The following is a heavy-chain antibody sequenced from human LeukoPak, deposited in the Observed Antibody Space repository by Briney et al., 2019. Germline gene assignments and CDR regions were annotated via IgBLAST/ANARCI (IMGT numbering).Heavy chain of an antibody. CDR2: INPNSGDT. CDR3: AKDRNYYDSSGYIYYFDY. J-gene: IGHJ4*02. D-gene: IGHD3-22*01. V-gene: IGHV1-2*02. Sequence: ASVKVSCKASGYTFTGYYMYWVRQAPGQGLEWMGWINPNSGDTNYAQRFQGRVTMTRDTSISTAYMDLSRMTSDDTAVYYCAKDRNYYDSSGYIYYFDYWGQGTLVTVSS. CDR1: GYTFTGYY.